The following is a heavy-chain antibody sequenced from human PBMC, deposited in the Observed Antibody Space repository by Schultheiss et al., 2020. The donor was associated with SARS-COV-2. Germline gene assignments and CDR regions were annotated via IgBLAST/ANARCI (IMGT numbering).Heavy chain of an antibody. V-gene: IGHV4-34*01. CDR2: INHSGST. CDR3: ASSPGGYDSSGYGFDY. CDR1: GGSFSGYY. Sequence: SETLSLTCAVYGGSFSGYYWSWIRQPPGKGLEWIGEINHSGSTNYNPSLKSRVTISVDTSKNQFSLKLSSVTAADTAVYYCASSPGGYDSSGYGFDYWGQGTLVTVSS. J-gene: IGHJ4*02. D-gene: IGHD3-22*01.